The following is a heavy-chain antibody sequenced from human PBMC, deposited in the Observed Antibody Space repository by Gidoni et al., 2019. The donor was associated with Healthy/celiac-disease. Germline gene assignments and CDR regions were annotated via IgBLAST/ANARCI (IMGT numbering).Heavy chain of an antibody. CDR2: INRDGSST. Sequence: EVQLVESGGGLVQPGGSLRLSGAASGFTFSSYWMPWVRQAPGKGLVWVSRINRDGSSTSYADSLKGRFTISRDNAKNTLYLQMNSLRAEDTAVYYCAREEGERYFDWLESRWDNWFDPWGQGTLVTVSS. V-gene: IGHV3-74*01. CDR3: AREEGERYFDWLESRWDNWFDP. J-gene: IGHJ5*02. CDR1: GFTFSSYW. D-gene: IGHD3-9*01.